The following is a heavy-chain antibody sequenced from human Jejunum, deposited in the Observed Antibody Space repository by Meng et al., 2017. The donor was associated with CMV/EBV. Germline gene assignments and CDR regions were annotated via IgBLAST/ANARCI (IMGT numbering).Heavy chain of an antibody. CDR2: IRYDGGEG. CDR3: TRALDY. Sequence: LKISCAACGFNFKGCWMDWVRQAPGRGLEWVANIRYDGGEGYYVNSVEGRFFIYRDNARNTLYLQMNSLRGDDSAIYYCTRALDYWGQGTPVTVSS. CDR1: GFNFKGCW. J-gene: IGHJ4*02. V-gene: IGHV3-7*04.